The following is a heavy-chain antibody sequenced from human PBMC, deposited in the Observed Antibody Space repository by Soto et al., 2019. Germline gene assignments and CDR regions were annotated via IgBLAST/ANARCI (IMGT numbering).Heavy chain of an antibody. CDR1: GYTFTTYG. J-gene: IGHJ4*02. CDR3: ARGRYGDY. CDR2: IGAHNGNT. V-gene: IGHV1-18*01. D-gene: IGHD1-1*01. Sequence: QVHLVQSGVEVKKPGASVKVSCKGSGYTFTTYGITWVRQAPGQGLEWMGWIGAHNGNTNYAQKLQGRVTVTRDTSTSTAYMELRSLRSDDTAVYYCARGRYGDYWGQGALVTVSS.